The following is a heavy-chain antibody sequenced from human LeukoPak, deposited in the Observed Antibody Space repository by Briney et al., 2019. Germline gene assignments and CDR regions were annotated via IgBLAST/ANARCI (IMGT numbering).Heavy chain of an antibody. CDR3: VKGGDELAYYFDY. V-gene: IGHV3-64D*06. D-gene: IGHD1-1*01. Sequence: PGGSLRLSCSASGFTFSSYAMHWVRQAPGKGLEYVSAINSNGGSTYYADSVKGRFTNTRDNSKNTLYLQMSSLRAEDTAVYYCVKGGDELAYYFDYWGQGTLVTVSS. CDR1: GFTFSSYA. J-gene: IGHJ4*02. CDR2: INSNGGST.